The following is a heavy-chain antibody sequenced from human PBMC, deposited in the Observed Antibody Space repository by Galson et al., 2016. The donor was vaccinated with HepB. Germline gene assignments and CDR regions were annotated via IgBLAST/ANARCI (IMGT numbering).Heavy chain of an antibody. V-gene: IGHV3-30*18. D-gene: IGHD2/OR15-2a*01. Sequence: SLRLSCAASGFTFSKYGMHWVRQAPGKGLEWVAADSMDGRRKFYADSVKGRFTISRDTSNNMLFLQMSSLRPDNTAVYYCAKRHEYCPPVGCSVDYWGQGTLVIVSS. CDR3: AKRHEYCPPVGCSVDY. J-gene: IGHJ4*02. CDR1: GFTFSKYG. CDR2: DSMDGRRK.